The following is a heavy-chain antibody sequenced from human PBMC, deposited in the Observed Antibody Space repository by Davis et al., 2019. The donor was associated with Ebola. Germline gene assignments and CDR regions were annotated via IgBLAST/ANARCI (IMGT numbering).Heavy chain of an antibody. Sequence: MPSETLSLTCTVSGGSVSSGSYYWSWIRQPPGKGLEWIGYIYYSGSTNYNPSLKSRVTISVDTSKNQFSLKLSSVTAADTAVYYCARAGSFWGGYNNFDYWGQGTLVTVSS. D-gene: IGHD3-3*01. CDR1: GGSVSSGSYY. V-gene: IGHV4-61*01. J-gene: IGHJ4*02. CDR3: ARAGSFWGGYNNFDY. CDR2: IYYSGST.